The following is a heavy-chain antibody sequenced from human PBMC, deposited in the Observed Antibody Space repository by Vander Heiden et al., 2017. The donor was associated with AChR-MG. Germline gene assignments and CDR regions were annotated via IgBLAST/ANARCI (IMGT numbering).Heavy chain of an antibody. CDR2: ISYDGSNK. D-gene: IGHD3-10*01. V-gene: IGHV3-30-3*01. CDR3: ARAPGPYYYGSGSYYPLYYYYYYGMDV. Sequence: QVQLVESGGGVVQPGRYLRLSCAASGFTFSSYAIPSVRQAPGKGVEWVAVISYDGSNKYDADSVKRRFTISRDNSKNTLYLQMNSLRAEDTAVYYCARAPGPYYYGSGSYYPLYYYYYYGMDVWGQGTTVTVSS. CDR1: GFTFSSYA. J-gene: IGHJ6*02.